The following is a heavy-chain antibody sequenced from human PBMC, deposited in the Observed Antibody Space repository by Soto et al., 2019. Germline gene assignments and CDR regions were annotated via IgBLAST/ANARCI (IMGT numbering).Heavy chain of an antibody. CDR1: GGSISSGAYS. J-gene: IGHJ4*02. V-gene: IGHV4-30-2*06. CDR3: AREGHFYDSSGYFDS. Sequence: PSETLSLTCAVSGGSISSGAYSWSWIRQSPGKGLEWIAYIYLSGNTYSNPSLKSRVTISLDRSKNQFSLRLTSVTAADTAVYYCAREGHFYDSSGYFDSWGQGIRVTVSS. D-gene: IGHD3-22*01. CDR2: IYLSGNT.